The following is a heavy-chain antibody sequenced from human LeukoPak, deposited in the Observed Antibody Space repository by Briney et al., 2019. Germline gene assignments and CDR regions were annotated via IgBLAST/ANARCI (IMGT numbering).Heavy chain of an antibody. J-gene: IGHJ4*02. CDR2: VFYSGST. D-gene: IGHD2-8*02. CDR1: GVSISSGGYY. V-gene: IGHV4-31*03. Sequence: SETLSLTCTVSGVSISSGGYYWSWIRQHPGKGLEWIGYVFYSGSTYYNPSLKSRVTISVDTSKNQFSLKLSSVTAEDTAVYYCARAGGVWLEFDYWGQGTLVTVSS. CDR3: ARAGGVWLEFDY.